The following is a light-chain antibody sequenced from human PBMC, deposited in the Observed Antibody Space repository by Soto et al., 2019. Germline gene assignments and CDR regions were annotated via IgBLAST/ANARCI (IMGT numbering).Light chain of an antibody. V-gene: IGKV3-15*01. J-gene: IGKJ5*01. CDR2: GAS. Sequence: DTLYVSRWEGATLSCRASQSVRTNLAWYQHKPGQAPRLLIYGASTRATGIPANFSGSGSGTEFTLTISSLQSEDFAVYYCQQYNNWPPITFGQGTRLEI. CDR3: QQYNNWPPIT. CDR1: QSVRTN.